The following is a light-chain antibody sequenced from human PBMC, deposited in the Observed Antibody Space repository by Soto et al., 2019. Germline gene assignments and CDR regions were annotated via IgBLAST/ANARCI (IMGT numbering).Light chain of an antibody. J-gene: IGKJ4*01. CDR1: QSVSSY. V-gene: IGKV3-11*01. Sequence: VVTQSPAPLSLSTGERTTLSCRASQSVSSYLAWYQQKPGQAPRLLIYDASNRATGVPARFSGSGSGTDFTLTISSLEPEDFAVYYCQQRSNWLTFGGGTKVDI. CDR3: QQRSNWLT. CDR2: DAS.